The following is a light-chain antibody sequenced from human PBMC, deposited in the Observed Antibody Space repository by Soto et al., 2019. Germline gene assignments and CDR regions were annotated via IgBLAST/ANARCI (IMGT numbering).Light chain of an antibody. Sequence: EVVLMQSPGTLSSSPEEGATLSCSASQSVNSNYLAWYQQKPGQAPPVLIFDTSRRATGVPDRFSGSGSGTDFTLTISRLEPDDFAVYYCQQYGRSQFTFGPGTKVNIK. CDR3: QQYGRSQFT. CDR1: QSVNSNY. V-gene: IGKV3-20*01. CDR2: DTS. J-gene: IGKJ3*01.